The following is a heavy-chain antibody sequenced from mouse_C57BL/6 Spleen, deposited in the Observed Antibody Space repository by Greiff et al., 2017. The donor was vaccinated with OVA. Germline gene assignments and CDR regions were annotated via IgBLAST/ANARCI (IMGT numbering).Heavy chain of an antibody. Sequence: QVQLKQPGAELVMPGASVKLSCKASGYTFTSYWMHWVKQRPGQGLEWIGEIDPSDSYTNYNQKFKGKSTLTVDKSSSTAYMQLSSLTSEDSAVYYCARKGYDYDWYFDVWGTGTTVTVSS. CDR1: GYTFTSYW. D-gene: IGHD2-4*01. V-gene: IGHV1-69*01. CDR3: ARKGYDYDWYFDV. J-gene: IGHJ1*03. CDR2: IDPSDSYT.